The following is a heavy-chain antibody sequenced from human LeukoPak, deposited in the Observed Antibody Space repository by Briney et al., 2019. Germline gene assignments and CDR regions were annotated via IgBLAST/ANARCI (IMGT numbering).Heavy chain of an antibody. CDR2: ISGSGGST. V-gene: IGHV3-23*01. CDR1: GFTFSSYA. Sequence: PGGSLRLSSAASGFTFSSYAMSWVRQAPGKGLEWVSAISGSGGSTYYADSVKGRFTISRDNSKNTLYLQMNSLRAEDTAVYYCAKDGAAAGYYYYGMDVWGKGTTVTVSS. CDR3: AKDGAAAGYYYYGMDV. D-gene: IGHD6-13*01. J-gene: IGHJ6*04.